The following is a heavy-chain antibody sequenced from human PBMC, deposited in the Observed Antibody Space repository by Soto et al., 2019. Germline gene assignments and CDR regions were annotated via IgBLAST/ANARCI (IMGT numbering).Heavy chain of an antibody. CDR2: ISGSGGST. CDR1: GFTFSSYA. D-gene: IGHD6-13*01. Sequence: LRLSCAASGFTFSSYAMSWVRQAPGKGLEWVSAISGSGGSTYYADSVKGRFTISRDNSKNTLYLQMNSLRAEDTAVYYCAKADSGSSYYYYGMDVWGQGTTVTVSS. J-gene: IGHJ6*02. V-gene: IGHV3-23*01. CDR3: AKADSGSSYYYYGMDV.